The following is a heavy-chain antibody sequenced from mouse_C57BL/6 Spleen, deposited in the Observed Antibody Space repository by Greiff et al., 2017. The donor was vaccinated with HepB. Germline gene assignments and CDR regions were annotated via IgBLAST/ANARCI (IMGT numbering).Heavy chain of an antibody. CDR3: ARLYYGSSEGYFDV. CDR1: GFTFCSYT. V-gene: IGHV5-9*01. CDR2: ISGGGGNT. D-gene: IGHD1-1*01. Sequence: EVQLVESGGGLVKPGGSLKLSCAASGFTFCSYTMSWVRQTPEKRLVWVATISGGGGNTYYPDSVKGRFTISRDNTKNALYLQMSSLRSEDTALYYCARLYYGSSEGYFDVWGTGTTVTVSS. J-gene: IGHJ1*03.